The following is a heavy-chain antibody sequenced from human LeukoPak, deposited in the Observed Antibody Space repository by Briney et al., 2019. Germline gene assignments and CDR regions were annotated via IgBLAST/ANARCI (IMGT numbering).Heavy chain of an antibody. D-gene: IGHD2-15*01. CDR2: ISAYNGNT. CDR3: AREGVGYYGMDV. CDR1: GYTFTTYG. J-gene: IGHJ6*02. Sequence: ASVTVSCKTSGYTFTTYGISWVRQAPGQGLEWMGWISAYNGNTNYAQKLQGRVTMTTDTFTSTAYMELRSLRSDDTAVYYCAREGVGYYGMDVWGQGTTVTVSS. V-gene: IGHV1-18*01.